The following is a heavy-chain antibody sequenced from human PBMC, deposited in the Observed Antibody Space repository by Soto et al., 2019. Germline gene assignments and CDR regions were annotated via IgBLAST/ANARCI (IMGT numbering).Heavy chain of an antibody. CDR3: ARVTVAWFDP. J-gene: IGHJ5*02. CDR1: GFTFSSYS. CDR2: ISSSSSTI. V-gene: IGHV3-48*01. D-gene: IGHD2-8*02. Sequence: PGGSLRLSCAASGFTFSSYSLNWVRQAPGKGLEWVSYISSSSSTIYYADSVKGRFTISRDNAKNSLYLQMNSLRAEDTAVYYCARVTVAWFDPWGQGTLVTVSS.